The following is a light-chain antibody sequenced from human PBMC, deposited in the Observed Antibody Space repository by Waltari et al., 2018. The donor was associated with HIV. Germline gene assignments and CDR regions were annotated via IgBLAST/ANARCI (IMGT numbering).Light chain of an antibody. CDR3: QQVNTAFT. CDR2: AAS. CDR1: QGISTY. V-gene: IGKV1-9*01. Sequence: DIQLTQFPSFLSVSVGDRVTITCRAGQGISTYLAWYQQKPGKAPKLLIYAASTLQSGVPSRFSGSGSGTEFTLTISSLQPEDFATYYCQQVNTAFTFGPGTKVEIK. J-gene: IGKJ3*01.